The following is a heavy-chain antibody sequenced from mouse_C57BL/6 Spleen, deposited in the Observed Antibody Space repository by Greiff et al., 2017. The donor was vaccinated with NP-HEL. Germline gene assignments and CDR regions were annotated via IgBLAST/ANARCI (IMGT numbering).Heavy chain of an antibody. CDR3: TRDYGSSPY. Sequence: AQLQESGAELVRPGASVTLSCKASGYTFTDYEMHWVKQTPVHGLEWIGAIDPETGGTAYNQKFKGKAILTADKSSSTAYMELRSLTSEDSAVYYCTRDYGSSPYWGQGTTLTVSS. D-gene: IGHD1-1*01. CDR2: IDPETGGT. J-gene: IGHJ2*01. V-gene: IGHV1-15*01. CDR1: GYTFTDYE.